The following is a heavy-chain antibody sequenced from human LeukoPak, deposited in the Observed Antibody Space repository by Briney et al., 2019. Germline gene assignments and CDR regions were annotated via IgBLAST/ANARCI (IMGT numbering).Heavy chain of an antibody. V-gene: IGHV3-74*01. CDR2: INGDGSIT. CDR3: ARDRGHSGPHF. Sequence: PGGSLRLSCAASGFTFSSYWMHWVRQAPGKGLLWVSRINGDGSITSTADSVKGRFTISRDNAKKSVYPQMNRLRAEDTAVYYCARDRGHSGPHFWGQGTLVTVSS. J-gene: IGHJ4*02. D-gene: IGHD4-23*01. CDR1: GFTFSSYW.